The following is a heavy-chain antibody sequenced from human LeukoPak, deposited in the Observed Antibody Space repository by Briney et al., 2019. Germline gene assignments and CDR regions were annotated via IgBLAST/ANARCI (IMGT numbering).Heavy chain of an antibody. D-gene: IGHD5-18*01. Sequence: GGSLRLSCAAFGFTFSSYAMSWVRQAPGKGLEWVSAISSNTGRTYYADSVKGRFTISRDNSKNTLSLQMNSLRAEDTAIYYCAKESPYSSPRNYYFDYWGQGTLVTVSS. CDR1: GFTFSSYA. CDR2: ISSNTGRT. V-gene: IGHV3-23*01. J-gene: IGHJ4*02. CDR3: AKESPYSSPRNYYFDY.